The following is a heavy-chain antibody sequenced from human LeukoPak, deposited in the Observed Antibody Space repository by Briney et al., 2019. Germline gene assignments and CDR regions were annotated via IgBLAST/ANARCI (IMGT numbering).Heavy chain of an antibody. D-gene: IGHD3-22*01. CDR1: GGSISSGSYY. V-gene: IGHV4-61*02. CDR3: ARQYYDSSGYYYSYYYYYMDV. CDR2: IYTSGST. J-gene: IGHJ6*03. Sequence: SETLSLTCTVSGGSISSGSYYRSWIRQPAGKGLEWIGRIYTSGSTNYNPSLKSRVTISVDTSKNQFSLKLSSVTAADTAVYYCARQYYDSSGYYYSYYYYYMDVWGKGTTVTVSS.